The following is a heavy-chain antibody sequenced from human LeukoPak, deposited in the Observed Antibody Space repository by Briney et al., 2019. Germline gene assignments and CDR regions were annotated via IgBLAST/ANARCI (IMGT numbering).Heavy chain of an antibody. CDR3: ARGCGGDCPNAEYFHH. CDR1: GFTVSSNY. Sequence: GGSLRLSCAASGFTVSSNYMSWVRQAPGKGLEWVSVIYSGGSTYYADSVKGRFTISRDNSKNTLYLQMNSLRAEDTAVYYCARGCGGDCPNAEYFHHWGQGTLVTVSS. J-gene: IGHJ1*01. V-gene: IGHV3-66*01. CDR2: IYSGGST. D-gene: IGHD2-21*02.